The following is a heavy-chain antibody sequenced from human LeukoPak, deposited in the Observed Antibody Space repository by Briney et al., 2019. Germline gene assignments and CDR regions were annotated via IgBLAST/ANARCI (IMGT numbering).Heavy chain of an antibody. CDR1: RGSISSSSYY. CDR3: ARRGGSGRSFDY. J-gene: IGHJ4*02. D-gene: IGHD3-10*01. V-gene: IGHV4-39*01. CDR2: IYTSGST. Sequence: SETLSLTCTVSRGSISSSSYYWGWIRQPPGKGLEWIGNIYTSGSTYYNPSLKSRVAISVDTSKNQFSLKLSSVTAADTAVYYCARRGGSGRSFDYWGQGTLVTVSS.